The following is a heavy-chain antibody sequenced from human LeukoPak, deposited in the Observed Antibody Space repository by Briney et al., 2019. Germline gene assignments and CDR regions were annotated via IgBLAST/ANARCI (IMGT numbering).Heavy chain of an antibody. V-gene: IGHV3-21*01. Sequence: GGSLRLSCGASGFTFSRYSMNWVRQAPGKGLEWVSSISHSGYDIYYADSVKGRFTISRDNAKNSLSLQMNNLRIDDTAVYYCANHLACGSTTCPSFDHWGQGTLVTVSS. CDR2: ISHSGYDI. CDR1: GFTFSRYS. J-gene: IGHJ4*02. D-gene: IGHD2-2*01. CDR3: ANHLACGSTTCPSFDH.